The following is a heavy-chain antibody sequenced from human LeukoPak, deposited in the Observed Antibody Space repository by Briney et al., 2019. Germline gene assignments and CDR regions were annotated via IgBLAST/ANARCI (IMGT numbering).Heavy chain of an antibody. V-gene: IGHV3-21*01. CDR3: ARREVGATLGD. CDR1: GFTFSTYS. CDR2: ISSCSSYI. D-gene: IGHD1-26*01. Sequence: GGSLRLSCAASGFTFSTYSMDWVRRAPGKGLEWVSCISSCSSYIYYADSVKGRFTISRDNAKNSLYLQMTSLRAEDTAVYYCARREVGATLGDWGQGTLVTVSS. J-gene: IGHJ4*02.